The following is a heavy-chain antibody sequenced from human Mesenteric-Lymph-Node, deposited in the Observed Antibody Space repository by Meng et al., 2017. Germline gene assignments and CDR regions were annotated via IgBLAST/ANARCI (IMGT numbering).Heavy chain of an antibody. Sequence: SVKVSCKASGGTFSSYAISWVRQAPGQGLEWMGGIIPIFGTANYAQKFQGRVTMTEDTSTDTAYMELRSLRSDDTAIYYCARVQVTGRPDFPHWGQGTLVTVSS. D-gene: IGHD2-21*02. CDR1: GGTFSSYA. J-gene: IGHJ1*01. CDR3: ARVQVTGRPDFPH. CDR2: IIPIFGTA. V-gene: IGHV1-69*06.